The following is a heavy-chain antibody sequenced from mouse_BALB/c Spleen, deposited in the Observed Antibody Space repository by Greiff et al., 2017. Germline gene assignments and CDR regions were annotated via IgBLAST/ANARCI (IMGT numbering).Heavy chain of an antibody. D-gene: IGHD1-2*01. J-gene: IGHJ4*01. CDR2: ISSGGSYT. Sequence: EVQGVESGGDLVKPGGSLKLSCAASGFTFSSYGMSWVRQTPDKRLEWVATISSGGSYTYYPDSVKGRFTISRDNAKNTLYLQMSSLKSEDTAMYYCASVTTATGYYAMDYWGQGTSVTVSS. CDR1: GFTFSSYG. V-gene: IGHV5-6*01. CDR3: ASVTTATGYYAMDY.